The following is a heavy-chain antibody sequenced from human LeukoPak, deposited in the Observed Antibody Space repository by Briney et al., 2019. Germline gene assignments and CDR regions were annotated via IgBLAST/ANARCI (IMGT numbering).Heavy chain of an antibody. CDR2: IYYSGST. J-gene: IGHJ5*02. CDR3: ARRGGYYDSSGYYWFDP. CDR1: GGSICSYY. V-gene: IGHV4-59*08. Sequence: SETLSLTCTVSGGSICSYYWSWIRQPPGKGLEWIGYIYYSGSTNYNPSLKSRVTISVDTSKNQFSLKLSSVTAADTAVYYCARRGGYYDSSGYYWFDPWGQGTLVTVSS. D-gene: IGHD3-22*01.